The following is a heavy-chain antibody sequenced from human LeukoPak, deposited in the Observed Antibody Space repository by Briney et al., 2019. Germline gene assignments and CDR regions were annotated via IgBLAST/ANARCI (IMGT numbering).Heavy chain of an antibody. J-gene: IGHJ5*02. CDR2: ISYTGST. CDR3: ARDDYRGVTNFDP. D-gene: IGHD3-10*01. Sequence: PSGTLSLTCTVSGGSISPFFWSWMRQTPGKGLDWIGYISYTGSTNYNPALKSRVTISVDTSKNQFSLQLTSVTAADTAVYYCARDDYRGVTNFDPWGQGTLVTVSS. V-gene: IGHV4-59*01. CDR1: GGSISPFF.